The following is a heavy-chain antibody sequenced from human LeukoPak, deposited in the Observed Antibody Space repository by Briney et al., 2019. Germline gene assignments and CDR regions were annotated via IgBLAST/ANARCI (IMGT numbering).Heavy chain of an antibody. J-gene: IGHJ4*02. CDR1: GYTFTGYY. Sequence: ASVKVSCKASGYTFTGYYMHWVRQPPGQGLEWMGWINPNSGGTNYAQKFQGRVTMTRDTSISTAYMELSRLRSDDTAVYYCARVPTYYDILTGYYGTNQFDYWGQGALVTVSS. CDR2: INPNSGGT. CDR3: ARVPTYYDILTGYYGTNQFDY. V-gene: IGHV1-2*02. D-gene: IGHD3-9*01.